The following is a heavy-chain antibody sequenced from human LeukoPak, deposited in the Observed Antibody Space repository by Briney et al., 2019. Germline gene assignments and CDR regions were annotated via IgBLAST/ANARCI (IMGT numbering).Heavy chain of an antibody. CDR1: EFTFGSYE. D-gene: IGHD2-15*01. V-gene: IGHV3-48*03. Sequence: PGGSLRLSCAASEFTFGSYEMNWVRQAPGKGLEWLSYISSTGSTKYYADSVKGRFTISRDNAKNSLYLQMNSLRAEDTAVYYCARICRCGPTGHAFDIWGQGTMVTVSS. CDR2: ISSTGSTK. CDR3: ARICRCGPTGHAFDI. J-gene: IGHJ3*02.